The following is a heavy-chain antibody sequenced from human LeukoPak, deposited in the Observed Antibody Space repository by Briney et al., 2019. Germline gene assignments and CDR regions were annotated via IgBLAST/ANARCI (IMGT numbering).Heavy chain of an antibody. Sequence: SETLSLTCAVYGGSFSGYYWTWIRQPPGQGLEWIGEINHSGSTNYNPSLKSRVTISVDTSKNQFSLKLRSVTAADTAVYYCARIIVGASFDYWGQGTLVTVSS. CDR3: ARIIVGASFDY. CDR2: INHSGST. D-gene: IGHD1-26*01. CDR1: GGSFSGYY. V-gene: IGHV4-34*01. J-gene: IGHJ4*02.